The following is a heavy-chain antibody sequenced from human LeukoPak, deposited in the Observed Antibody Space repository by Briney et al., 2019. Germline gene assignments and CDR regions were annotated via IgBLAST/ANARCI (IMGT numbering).Heavy chain of an antibody. CDR1: GFTFSSYA. J-gene: IGHJ4*02. V-gene: IGHV3-23*01. D-gene: IGHD2-2*01. CDR2: ISGSGGST. Sequence: PGGSLRLSCAASGFTFSSYAMSWVRQAPGKGLEWVSAISGSGGSTYYADSVKGRFTISRDNSKNTLYLQMNSLRAEDTAVYYCAKGGAMNSITTRFDYWGQGTLVTVSS. CDR3: AKGGAMNSITTRFDY.